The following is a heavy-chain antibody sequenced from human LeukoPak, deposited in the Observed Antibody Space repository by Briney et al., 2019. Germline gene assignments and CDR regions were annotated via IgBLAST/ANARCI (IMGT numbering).Heavy chain of an antibody. V-gene: IGHV1-2*02. Sequence: ASVKVSCKASGYTFTGYYMHGVRQAPGQGLEWMGWISPNSGGTNFAQKFQGRVSMTGDASISAAYMELSRLRSDDTAVYYCARGGWLAHDGFDIWGQGTMVTVSS. D-gene: IGHD6-19*01. CDR1: GYTFTGYY. CDR3: ARGGWLAHDGFDI. J-gene: IGHJ3*02. CDR2: ISPNSGGT.